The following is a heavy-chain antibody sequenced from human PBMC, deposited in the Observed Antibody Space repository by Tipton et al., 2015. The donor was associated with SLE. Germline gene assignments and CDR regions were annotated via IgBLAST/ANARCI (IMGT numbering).Heavy chain of an antibody. J-gene: IGHJ5*02. CDR1: GDSISRHY. Sequence: TLSLTCTVSGDSISRHYWSWIRQPPGKGLEWIGNIFDGGNTKYSPSLKSRVTLSVDTSKNQFSLKLTSVTTADTALYYCARDRGPYTNWFDPWGQGTLVTVSS. CDR3: ARDRGPYTNWFDP. CDR2: IFDGGNT. V-gene: IGHV4-59*11. D-gene: IGHD2-8*01.